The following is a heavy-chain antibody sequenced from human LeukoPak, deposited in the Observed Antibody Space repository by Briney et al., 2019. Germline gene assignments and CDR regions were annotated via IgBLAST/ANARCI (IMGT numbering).Heavy chain of an antibody. D-gene: IGHD3-22*01. J-gene: IGHJ6*03. Sequence: WGSLRLSCAASGVTFSVYYISCIRHAPGKGLEWVSYISSSGSTIYYADSVKGRFTISRDNAKNSLYLQMNSLRAEDTAVYYCARDRYYDSSGYYSNYYYYYMDVWGKGTTVTVSS. V-gene: IGHV3-11*01. CDR2: ISSSGSTI. CDR1: GVTFSVYY. CDR3: ARDRYYDSSGYYSNYYYYYMDV.